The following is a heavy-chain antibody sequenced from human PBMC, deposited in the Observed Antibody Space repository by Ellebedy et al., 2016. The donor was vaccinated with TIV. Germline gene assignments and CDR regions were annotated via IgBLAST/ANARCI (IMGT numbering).Heavy chain of an antibody. V-gene: IGHV4-39*01. J-gene: IGHJ4*02. CDR3: ARGDYYDSSGYYFAFDY. Sequence: MPSETLSLTCTVSGGSISSSSYYWGWIRQPPGKGLEWIGSIYYSGSTYYNPSLKSRVTISVDTSKNQFSLKLSSVTAADTAVYYCARGDYYDSSGYYFAFDYWGQGTLVTVSS. D-gene: IGHD3-22*01. CDR2: IYYSGST. CDR1: GGSISSSSYY.